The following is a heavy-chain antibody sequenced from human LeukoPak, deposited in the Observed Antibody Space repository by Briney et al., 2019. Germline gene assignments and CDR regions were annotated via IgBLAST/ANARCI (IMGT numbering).Heavy chain of an antibody. V-gene: IGHV3-49*03. D-gene: IGHD1-26*01. J-gene: IGHJ4*02. CDR2: IRNKAYGGTT. CDR1: GFTFADYA. Sequence: GGSLRLSCTASGFTFADYAVSWFRQAPGKGLEWVGFIRNKAYGGTTECAASVKGRFIISRDDSKSIAYLQLDSLKTEDTAAYYCARDLRGSGSHCDYWGQETLVTVSS. CDR3: ARDLRGSGSHCDY.